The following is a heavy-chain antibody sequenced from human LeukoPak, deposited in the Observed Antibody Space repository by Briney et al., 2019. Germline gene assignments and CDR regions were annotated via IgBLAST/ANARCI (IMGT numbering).Heavy chain of an antibody. J-gene: IGHJ6*02. Sequence: PSETLSLTCAAYGGSFSGYYWSWIRQPPGKGLEWIGEINHSGSTNYNPSLKSRVTISVDTSKNQFSLKLSSVTAADTAVYYCARANYYDSSGYYYYYYYGMDVWGQGTTVTVSS. CDR3: ARANYYDSSGYYYYYYYGMDV. CDR1: GGSFSGYY. D-gene: IGHD3-22*01. V-gene: IGHV4-34*01. CDR2: INHSGST.